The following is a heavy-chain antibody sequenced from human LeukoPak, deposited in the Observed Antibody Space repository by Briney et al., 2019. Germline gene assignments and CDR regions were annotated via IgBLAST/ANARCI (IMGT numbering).Heavy chain of an antibody. J-gene: IGHJ4*02. Sequence: ASVKVSCKASGYTFTSYGISWVRQAPGQGLEWVGWISAYNGNTNYAQKLQGRVTMTTDTSTSTAYMELRSRRSGDTAVYYCAREGVVSGSGGYWGQGTLVTVSS. V-gene: IGHV1-18*01. CDR3: AREGVVSGSGGY. CDR1: GYTFTSYG. D-gene: IGHD1-26*01. CDR2: ISAYNGNT.